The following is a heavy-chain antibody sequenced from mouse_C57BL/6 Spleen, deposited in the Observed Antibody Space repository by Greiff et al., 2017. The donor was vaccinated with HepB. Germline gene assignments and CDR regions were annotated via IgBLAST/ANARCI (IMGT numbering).Heavy chain of an antibody. CDR2: ISSGSSTI. Sequence: LFNPVLSLKLSCSASVFTFSDYGMHWVRHAPEKGLEWVAYISSGSSTIYYADTVKGRFTISRDNAKITLFLQMTSLRSEDTAMYYCARFNWALDYWGQGTTLTVSS. V-gene: IGHV5-17*01. CDR1: VFTFSDYG. D-gene: IGHD4-1*01. CDR3: ARFNWALDY. J-gene: IGHJ2*01.